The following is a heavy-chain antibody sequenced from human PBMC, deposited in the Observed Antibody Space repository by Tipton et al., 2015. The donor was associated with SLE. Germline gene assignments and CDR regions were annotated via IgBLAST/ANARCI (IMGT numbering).Heavy chain of an antibody. J-gene: IGHJ4*02. Sequence: LRLSCAVYGGSFSAFSWSWIRQSPGKGLEWIGEINHSGTTYYNPSLKSRVTISVDTSKNQFSLKLNSVTAADTAVYYCARGLSLNYFDYWGQGTLVTVSS. V-gene: IGHV4-34*01. CDR3: ARGLSLNYFDY. CDR1: GGSFSAFS. CDR2: INHSGTT.